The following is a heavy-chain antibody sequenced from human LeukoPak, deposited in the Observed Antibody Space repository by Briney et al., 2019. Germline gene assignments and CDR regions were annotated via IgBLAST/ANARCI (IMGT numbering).Heavy chain of an antibody. CDR3: ARERTYYDSSGYSGWFDP. V-gene: IGHV4-39*07. D-gene: IGHD3-22*01. Sequence: SETLSLTCTVSGGSISSSSYYWGWIRQPPGKGLEWIGSIYYSGSTYYNPSLKSRVTISVDTSKNQFSLKLSSVTAADTAVYYYARERTYYDSSGYSGWFDPWGQGTLVTVSS. J-gene: IGHJ5*02. CDR2: IYYSGST. CDR1: GGSISSSSYY.